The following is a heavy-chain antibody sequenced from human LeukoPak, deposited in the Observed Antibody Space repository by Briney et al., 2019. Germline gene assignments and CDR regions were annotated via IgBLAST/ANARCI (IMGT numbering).Heavy chain of an antibody. CDR3: ARGVPLSEVITFGGVDY. J-gene: IGHJ4*02. CDR1: VVSLCGDY. D-gene: IGHD3-16*01. CDR2: IYYSGST. Sequence: PQSLSLTRTLSVVSLCGDYWGGVSHPPRGGLGWIGDIYYSGSTNYNPSLKSRVTISVDTSKNQFSLKLSSVTAADTAVYYCARGVPLSEVITFGGVDYWGQGTLVTVSS. V-gene: IGHV4-59*01.